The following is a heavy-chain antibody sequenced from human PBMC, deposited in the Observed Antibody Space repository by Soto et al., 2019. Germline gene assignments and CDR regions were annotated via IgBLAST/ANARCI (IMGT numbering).Heavy chain of an antibody. J-gene: IGHJ5*02. D-gene: IGHD3-16*01. V-gene: IGHV4-4*07. CDR2: IHVSGAT. CDR1: GDAISGNF. CDR3: AREVSFSDYGGSSNSFDP. Sequence: SETLSLTCSVTGDAISGNFWGWIRQPAGKGLEWIGRIHVSGATNFNPSLMGRVSMSVDTSINYFSLKLSSVTAADTAVYYCAREVSFSDYGGSSNSFDPWGRGTLVTVSS.